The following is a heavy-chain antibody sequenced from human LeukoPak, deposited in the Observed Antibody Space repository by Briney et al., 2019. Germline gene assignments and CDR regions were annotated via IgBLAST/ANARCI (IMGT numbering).Heavy chain of an antibody. V-gene: IGHV4-34*01. CDR3: ARDVVVVPAAIHYGMDV. D-gene: IGHD2-2*01. CDR1: GGSFSDY. J-gene: IGHJ6*02. CDR2: INHSGRT. Sequence: SETLSLTCAVYGGSFSDYWGWIRQPPGKGLEWIGEINHSGRTYYNPSLKSRVTISVDTSKNQFSLNLSSVTAADTVVYYCARDVVVVPAAIHYGMDVWGQVTTVTVSS.